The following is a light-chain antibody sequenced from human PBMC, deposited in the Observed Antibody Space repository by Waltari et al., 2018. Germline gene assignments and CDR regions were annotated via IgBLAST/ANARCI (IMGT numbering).Light chain of an antibody. J-gene: IGKJ4*01. V-gene: IGKV1-9*01. CDR3: QQLNSYPPT. Sequence: IQLTQSPSSLSASVGDRVNITCRASQGIRNYLARYQQKTGKAPKLLIYTASTLQSGVPSRFSGRGSGTDFTFTNSSLQPEGFATYCWQQLNSYPPTFGGGTKVEIK. CDR1: QGIRNY. CDR2: TAS.